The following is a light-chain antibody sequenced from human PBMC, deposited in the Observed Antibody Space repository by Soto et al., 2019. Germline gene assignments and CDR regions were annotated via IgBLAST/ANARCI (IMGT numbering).Light chain of an antibody. V-gene: IGKV3-20*01. CDR2: GTS. CDR1: QSVSSSY. CDR3: HQYGNSPLFT. Sequence: EIVLTQSPGTLSLSPGERATLSCRASQSVSSSYLAWYQQKPGQAPRLLIYGTSSRATVIPDRFSGSGSGKDFTITINRLEPEDFAIYYWHQYGNSPLFTFGPGTRVDIK. J-gene: IGKJ3*01.